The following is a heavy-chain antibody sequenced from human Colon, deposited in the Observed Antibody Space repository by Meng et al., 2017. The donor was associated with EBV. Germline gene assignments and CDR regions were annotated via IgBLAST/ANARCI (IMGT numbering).Heavy chain of an antibody. V-gene: IGHV4-4*02. D-gene: IGHD6-19*01. CDR2: IYHSGGT. Sequence: QLQESGPGLVXPXXXXXLTCAVSGGSISISTWWSWVRQPPGKGLEWIGEIYHSGGTNYNPSLRGRVTISLDKSKNQFSLTLRSVTAADTAVYYCARDPYATGWAGWGQGTLVTVSS. CDR3: ARDPYATGWAG. CDR1: GGSISISTW. J-gene: IGHJ4*02.